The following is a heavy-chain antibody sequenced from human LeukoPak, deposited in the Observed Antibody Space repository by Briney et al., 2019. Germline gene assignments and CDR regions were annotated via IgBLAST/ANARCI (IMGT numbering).Heavy chain of an antibody. CDR1: GFTFSSYA. V-gene: IGHV3-23*01. Sequence: GGSLRLSCAASGFTFSSYALSWVRQAPGKGQEWVSTISGSGASTYYADSVKGRFTISRDSSKNTLFLQMNSLRAEDTAVYYCAKLYGYTYGHPDYWGQGTLVTVSS. CDR2: ISGSGAST. D-gene: IGHD5-18*01. J-gene: IGHJ4*02. CDR3: AKLYGYTYGHPDY.